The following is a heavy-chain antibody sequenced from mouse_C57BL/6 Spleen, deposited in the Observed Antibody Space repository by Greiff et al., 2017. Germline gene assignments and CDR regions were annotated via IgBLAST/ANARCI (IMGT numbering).Heavy chain of an antibody. CDR1: GYSFTSYY. V-gene: IGHV1-66*01. CDR3: ARSSGYDAMDY. D-gene: IGHD3-2*02. Sequence: VQLQQSGPELVKPGASVKISCKASGYSFTSYYIHWVKQRPGQGLEWIGWIYPGSGNTKYNEKFKGKATLTADTSSSTAYMQLSSLTSEDSAVYYCARSSGYDAMDYWGQGTSVTVSS. CDR2: IYPGSGNT. J-gene: IGHJ4*01.